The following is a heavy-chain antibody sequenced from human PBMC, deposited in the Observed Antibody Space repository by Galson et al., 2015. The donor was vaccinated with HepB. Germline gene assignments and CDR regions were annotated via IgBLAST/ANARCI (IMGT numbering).Heavy chain of an antibody. Sequence: SLRLSCATSGFSFRNAWMNWVRQAPGKGLEWVGRIKSKLDGETTDYATPVQARFTISKDDSKNTLFLQMDSLKTDDTAVYYCMSDDNWFDPWGQGTLVTVSS. CDR3: MSDDNWFDP. J-gene: IGHJ5*02. CDR1: GFSFRNAW. CDR2: IKSKLDGETT. V-gene: IGHV3-15*07.